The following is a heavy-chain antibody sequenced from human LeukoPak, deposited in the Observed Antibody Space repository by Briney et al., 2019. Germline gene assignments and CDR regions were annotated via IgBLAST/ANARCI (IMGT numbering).Heavy chain of an antibody. Sequence: PSETLSLTCTVSGGSISGYFWSWIRQPAGRGLEWIGRIYTSGSTNYNPSLKSRVTMSVDTSKNQFSLKLSSVTAADTAVYYCATGRDYYPSGAFDIWGQGTMVTVSS. CDR2: IYTSGST. CDR3: ATGRDYYPSGAFDI. J-gene: IGHJ3*02. D-gene: IGHD3-10*01. V-gene: IGHV4-4*07. CDR1: GGSISGYF.